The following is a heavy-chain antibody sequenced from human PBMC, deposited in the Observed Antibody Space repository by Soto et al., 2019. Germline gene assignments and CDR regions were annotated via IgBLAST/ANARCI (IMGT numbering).Heavy chain of an antibody. D-gene: IGHD2-15*01. J-gene: IGHJ5*02. Sequence: SETLSLTCTVSRGSMSNYYWSWIRQPPGKGLEWIGHIHYSGSADHNPSLRSRVTTSLDTSKNQFSLKLNSVTAADTAVYYCARHGYCSGRSCYRPNWFDPWGQGTLVTVSS. CDR3: ARHGYCSGRSCYRPNWFDP. CDR1: RGSMSNYY. CDR2: IHYSGSA. V-gene: IGHV4-59*08.